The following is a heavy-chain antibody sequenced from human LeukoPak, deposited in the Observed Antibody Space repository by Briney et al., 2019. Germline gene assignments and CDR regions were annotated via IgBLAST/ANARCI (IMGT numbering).Heavy chain of an antibody. CDR2: ISGSGVDT. CDR1: GFTFDDYA. D-gene: IGHD1-26*01. V-gene: IGHV3-23*01. J-gene: IGHJ4*02. Sequence: GGFLRLSCAASGFTFDDYAMHWVRQAPGKGLEWVSAISGSGVDTHYADSVKGRFTISRDNSKNTLYLQMNSLKAEDTALYYCAKSSNEWELNSFDYWGQGTLVPVSS. CDR3: AKSSNEWELNSFDY.